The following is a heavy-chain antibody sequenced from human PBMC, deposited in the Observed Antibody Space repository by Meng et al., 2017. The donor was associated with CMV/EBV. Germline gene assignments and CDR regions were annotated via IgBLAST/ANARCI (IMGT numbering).Heavy chain of an antibody. CDR3: GGGYSYGFSY. D-gene: IGHD5-18*01. Sequence: QITLKESGPTLVKPRQSLALTCTFSGSSLSTRGVGVGWIRQPPGKALEWLALIYWDDDKRYSSSLKIRLTITKDTSKNRVVLTMTNMDPVDTATYYCGGGYSYGFSYWGQGTLVTVAS. CDR2: IYWDDDK. CDR1: GSSLSTRGVG. V-gene: IGHV2-5*02. J-gene: IGHJ4*02.